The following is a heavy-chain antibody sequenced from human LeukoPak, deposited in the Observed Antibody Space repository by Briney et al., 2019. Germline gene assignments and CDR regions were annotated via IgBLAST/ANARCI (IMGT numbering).Heavy chain of an antibody. Sequence: SETLSLTCTVSGGSISSYYWSWIRQPPGKGLEWIGYIYYTGSTNYNPSLKSRVTISVDTSKNQFSLKLSSVTAADTAVYYCARETTYYYDSSGYYYGRYFDYWGQGTLVTVSS. J-gene: IGHJ4*02. D-gene: IGHD3-22*01. CDR3: ARETTYYYDSSGYYYGRYFDY. CDR2: IYYTGST. CDR1: GGSISSYY. V-gene: IGHV4-59*01.